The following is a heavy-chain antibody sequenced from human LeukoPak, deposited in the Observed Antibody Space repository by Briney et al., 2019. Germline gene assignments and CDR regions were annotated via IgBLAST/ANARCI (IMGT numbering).Heavy chain of an antibody. CDR2: VYYSGST. D-gene: IGHD5-12*01. J-gene: IGHJ2*01. CDR3: ARVANSPTARYWYFDL. CDR1: GGSVSSYY. V-gene: IGHV4-59*02. Sequence: PSETLSLTCTVSGGSVSSYYWSWMRQSPGKGLEWIGYVYYSGSTNYNPALKSRVTISLDTSENQFSLKLSSVTAADTAVCYCARVANSPTARYWYFDLWGRGTQVTVSS.